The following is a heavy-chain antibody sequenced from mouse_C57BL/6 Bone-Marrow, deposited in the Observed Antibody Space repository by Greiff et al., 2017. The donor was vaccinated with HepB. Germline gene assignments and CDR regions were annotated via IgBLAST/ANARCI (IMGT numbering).Heavy chain of an antibody. CDR2: IYPGSGNT. V-gene: IGHV1-76*01. Sequence: VQLQESGAELVRPGASVKLSCKASGYTFTDYYINWVKQRPGQGLEWIARIYPGSGNTYYNEKFKGKATLTAEKSSSTAYMQLSSLTSEDSAVYFCARRHYWGQGTTLTVSS. J-gene: IGHJ2*01. CDR1: GYTFTDYY. CDR3: ARRHY.